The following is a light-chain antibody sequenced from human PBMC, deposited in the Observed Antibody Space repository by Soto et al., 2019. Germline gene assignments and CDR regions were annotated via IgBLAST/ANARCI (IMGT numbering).Light chain of an antibody. Sequence: DIQMTQSPSSLSASVGDRVTITCRANQSISNYLNWYQQKPGRAPKLLIYAAFSLQSGVPSRFSGSGSGADVTLTISSLQPEDFATYFCQQSYSTSTTFGQGTRLEIK. V-gene: IGKV1-39*01. J-gene: IGKJ5*01. CDR3: QQSYSTSTT. CDR2: AAF. CDR1: QSISNY.